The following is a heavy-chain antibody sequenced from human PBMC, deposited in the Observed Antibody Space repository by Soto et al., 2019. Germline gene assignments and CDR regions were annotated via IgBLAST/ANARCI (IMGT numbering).Heavy chain of an antibody. Sequence: GASVKVSGKVSGGAFTNYSLNWVRHAPGRGLEWLGGIIPLHNTSNYSLKLLGRGSVTADISSNTVYMHLSGLTSDDTATYYCAIWSNWNPLYYRGMDVWGQGTTVTVSS. D-gene: IGHD1-20*01. CDR2: IIPLHNTS. CDR3: AIWSNWNPLYYRGMDV. CDR1: GGAFTNYS. J-gene: IGHJ6*02. V-gene: IGHV1-69*08.